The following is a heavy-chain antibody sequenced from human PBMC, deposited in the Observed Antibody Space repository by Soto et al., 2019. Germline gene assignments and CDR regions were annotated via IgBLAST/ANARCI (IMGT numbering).Heavy chain of an antibody. Sequence: EVQLVESGGGLVQPGGSLRLSCAASGFTFSSYSMNWVRQAPGKGLEWVSYISSSSSTLYYADSVKGRFTISRDNAKNSLYLQMNSLRAEDTAVYYCARDQGYCSGGSCYEVDAFDIWGQGTMVTVSS. CDR1: GFTFSSYS. J-gene: IGHJ3*02. CDR2: ISSSSSTL. D-gene: IGHD2-15*01. CDR3: ARDQGYCSGGSCYEVDAFDI. V-gene: IGHV3-48*01.